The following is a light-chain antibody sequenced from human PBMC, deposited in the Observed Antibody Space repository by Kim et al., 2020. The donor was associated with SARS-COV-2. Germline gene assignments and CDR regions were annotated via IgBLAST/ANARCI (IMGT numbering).Light chain of an antibody. J-gene: IGKJ1*01. CDR1: QSVSDW. CDR2: KAS. Sequence: SASVGDRVTISCRASQSVSDWLAWYQQIPGKAPKLLIYKASTLQSGVPSRFSGSGSGTEFTLTITNLQPDDFATYYCQQYDNDWTFGQGTKVEIK. V-gene: IGKV1-5*03. CDR3: QQYDNDWT.